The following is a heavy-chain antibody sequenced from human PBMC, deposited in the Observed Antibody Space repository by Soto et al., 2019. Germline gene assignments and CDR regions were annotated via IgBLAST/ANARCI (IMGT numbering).Heavy chain of an antibody. CDR1: GGSISSSSYY. CDR3: ARRVVAYFDL. D-gene: IGHD2-21*01. V-gene: IGHV4-39*01. J-gene: IGHJ2*01. CDR2: IYYSGST. Sequence: QLQLQESGPGLVKPSETLSLTCTVSGGSISSSSYYWGWIRQPPGKGLEWIGSIYYSGSTYYNPSLKSRVTISVDTSKNQSSLKLSSVTAADTAVYYCARRVVAYFDLWGRGTLVTVSS.